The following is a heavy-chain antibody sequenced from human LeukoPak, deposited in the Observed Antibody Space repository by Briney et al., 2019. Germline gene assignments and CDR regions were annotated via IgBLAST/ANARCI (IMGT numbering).Heavy chain of an antibody. CDR3: ARDSIYCSSTSCYTYARYYGMDV. CDR1: GFTFSNYW. Sequence: GGSLRLSCAASGFTFSNYWMHWVRQAPGKGLEWVANIKQDGSEKYYVDSVKGRFTISRDNAKKSLYLQMNSLRAEDTAVYYCARDSIYCSSTSCYTYARYYGMDVWGQGTTVTVSS. J-gene: IGHJ6*02. D-gene: IGHD2-2*02. V-gene: IGHV3-7*01. CDR2: IKQDGSEK.